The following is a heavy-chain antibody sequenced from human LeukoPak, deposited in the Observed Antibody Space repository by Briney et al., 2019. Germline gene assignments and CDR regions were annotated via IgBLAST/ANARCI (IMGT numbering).Heavy chain of an antibody. V-gene: IGHV4-59*01. D-gene: IGHD3-22*01. CDR1: GXSISSYY. CDR2: IYYSGST. Sequence: SETLSLTCTVSGXSISSYYWSWIRQPPGKGLEWIGYIYYSGSTNYNPSLKSRVTISVDTSKNQFSLKLSSVTAADTAVYYCARVGGTGYYYDSSGYYPWYFDYWGQGTLVTVSS. CDR3: ARVGGTGYYYDSSGYYPWYFDY. J-gene: IGHJ4*02.